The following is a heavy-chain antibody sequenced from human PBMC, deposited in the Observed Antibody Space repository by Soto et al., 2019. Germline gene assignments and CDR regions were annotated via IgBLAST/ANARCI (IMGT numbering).Heavy chain of an antibody. CDR3: ARGGFLEWLSPLGGRFDP. CDR1: GYTFTNYG. D-gene: IGHD3-3*01. CDR2: ISNYNGKT. V-gene: IGHV1-18*01. J-gene: IGHJ5*02. Sequence: GASVKVSCKASGYTFTNYGITWVRQAPGQGLEWMGWISNYNGKTNYAQILQGRVTMTTDTSTRTAYMELTSLRSDDTAVYSCARGGFLEWLSPLGGRFDPWGQGTLVTVSS.